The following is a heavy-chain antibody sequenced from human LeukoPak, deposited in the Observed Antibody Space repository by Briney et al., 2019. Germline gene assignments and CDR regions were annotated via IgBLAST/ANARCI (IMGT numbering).Heavy chain of an antibody. CDR1: GFTFSSYA. Sequence: GGSLRLSCAASGFTFSSYAMHWVRQAPGKGLEWVAVISYDGSNKYYADSVKGRFTISRDNSKNTLYLQMNSLRAEDTAVYYCAKGLSWGQGTTVTVSS. CDR3: AKGLS. CDR2: ISYDGSNK. J-gene: IGHJ6*02. V-gene: IGHV3-30-3*01.